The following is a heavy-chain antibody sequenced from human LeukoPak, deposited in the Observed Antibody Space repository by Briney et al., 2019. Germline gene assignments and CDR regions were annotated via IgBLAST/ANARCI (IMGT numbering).Heavy chain of an antibody. Sequence: SETLSLTCSVSGGSVTTGTYHWAWIRQPPGKGLEWIGSVYFDGGTHYNRSLQSRVAISVDTSKNQYSLRLSSVTAADTAVYYCARAAYYDGRGRFDPWGQGILVTVSS. CDR3: ARAAYYDGRGRFDP. D-gene: IGHD3-16*01. CDR1: GGSVTTGTYH. J-gene: IGHJ5*02. V-gene: IGHV4-39*07. CDR2: VYFDGGT.